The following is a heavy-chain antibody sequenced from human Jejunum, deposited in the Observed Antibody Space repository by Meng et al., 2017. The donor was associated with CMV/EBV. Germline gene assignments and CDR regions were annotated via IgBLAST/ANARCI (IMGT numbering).Heavy chain of an antibody. V-gene: IGHV1-8*02. J-gene: IGHJ4*02. CDR3: ARLSSYSSAYGY. D-gene: IGHD5-18*01. CDR2: INPNSDNT. CDR1: GYTFSGYY. Sequence: KASGYTFSGYYLHWVRQAPGQGLEWMGWINPNSDNTGYAQRFQGRVTFTRNSSITTAYMELSSLTYEDTAVYYCARLSSYSSAYGYWGQGTLVTVSS.